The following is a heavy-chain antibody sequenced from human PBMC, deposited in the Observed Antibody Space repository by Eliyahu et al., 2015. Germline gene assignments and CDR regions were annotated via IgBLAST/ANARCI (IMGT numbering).Heavy chain of an antibody. CDR2: INSDGSST. CDR3: ARESFGSENDAFDI. Sequence: EVQLVESGGGLVQPGGSLRLSCAAXGFTFSSYWMHXVRQAPGKGLVWVXRINSDGSSTSYADSVKGRFTISRDNAKNTLYLQMNSLRAEDTAVYYCARESFGSENDAFDIWGQGTMVTVSS. V-gene: IGHV3-74*01. J-gene: IGHJ3*02. CDR1: GFTFSSYW. D-gene: IGHD3-3*01.